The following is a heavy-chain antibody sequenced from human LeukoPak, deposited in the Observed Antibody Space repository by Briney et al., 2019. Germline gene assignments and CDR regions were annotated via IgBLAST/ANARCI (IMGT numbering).Heavy chain of an antibody. D-gene: IGHD6-19*01. Sequence: PSETLSLTCTVSGGSISSSSYYWGWIRQPPGKGLEWIGSIYYSGSTHYNPSLKSRVTISVDTSKNQFSLKQSSVTAADTAVYYCARRWRDSSGLGAFDIWGQGTMVTVSS. CDR2: IYYSGST. CDR1: GGSISSSSYY. CDR3: ARRWRDSSGLGAFDI. J-gene: IGHJ3*02. V-gene: IGHV4-39*01.